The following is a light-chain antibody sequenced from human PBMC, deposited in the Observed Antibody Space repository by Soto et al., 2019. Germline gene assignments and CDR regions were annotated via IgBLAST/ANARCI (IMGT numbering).Light chain of an antibody. V-gene: IGKV1-5*03. J-gene: IGKJ2*01. CDR1: QSISSW. CDR3: QQYKSYSPYT. CDR2: KAS. Sequence: DIQMTQSPSTLSASVGDRVTITCRASQSISSWLAWYQQKPGKAPKLLIYKASSLESGVPSRFSGSGSGTEFTLTIISLQPDAFATYYCQQYKSYSPYTFGQGTKLEIK.